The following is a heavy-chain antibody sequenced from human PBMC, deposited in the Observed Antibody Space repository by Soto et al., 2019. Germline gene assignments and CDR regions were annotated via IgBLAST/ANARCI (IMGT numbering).Heavy chain of an antibody. V-gene: IGHV1-69*13. CDR3: AREIFGVIISGGRDAFDI. CDR1: GGTFSTYA. Sequence: SVKVSCKASGGTFSTYAISWVRQAPGQGLEWMGGIIPIFGTAKYAQKFQGRVTITADESTSTAYMELSSLRSEDTAVYYCAREIFGVIISGGRDAFDIWGQGTRGTVS. D-gene: IGHD3-3*01. CDR2: IIPIFGTA. J-gene: IGHJ3*02.